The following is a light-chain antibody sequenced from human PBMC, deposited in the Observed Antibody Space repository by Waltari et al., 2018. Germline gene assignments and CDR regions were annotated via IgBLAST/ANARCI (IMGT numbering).Light chain of an antibody. V-gene: IGLV6-57*03. CDR1: SGNVANYF. Sequence: VFTQPHSVSGSPGQTVTISCVRSSGNVANYFVQWFQQRPGSAPMTIIYKNNRRPSGVPRRFSGSVDSSSNSASLTISGLKSEDEAEYYCQSADDNYTMLFGGGTRLTVL. J-gene: IGLJ7*01. CDR3: QSADDNYTML. CDR2: KNN.